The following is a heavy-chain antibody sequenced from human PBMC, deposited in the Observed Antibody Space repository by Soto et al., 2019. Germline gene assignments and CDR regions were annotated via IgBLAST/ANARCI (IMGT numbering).Heavy chain of an antibody. D-gene: IGHD6-19*01. V-gene: IGHV4-34*01. CDR1: GGSFSGYY. J-gene: IGHJ4*02. CDR3: AREDRIAVRSRVGFDY. CDR2: INHSGST. Sequence: SETLSLTCAVYGGSFSGYYWSWIRQPPGKGLERIGEINHSGSTNYNPSLKSRVTISVDTSKNQFSLKLSSVTAADTALYYCAREDRIAVRSRVGFDYWGQGTLVTVS.